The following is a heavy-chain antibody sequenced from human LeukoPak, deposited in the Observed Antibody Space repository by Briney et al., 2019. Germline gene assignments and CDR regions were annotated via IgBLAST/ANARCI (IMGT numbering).Heavy chain of an antibody. CDR2: IYHSGST. Sequence: SETLSLTCAVSGGSISSGGYSWSWIRQPPGKGLEWIGYIYHSGSTYYNPSLKSRVTISVDRSKNQFSLKLSSVTAADTAVYYCARGFRGYYRAYNWFDPWGQGTLVTVSS. CDR1: GGSISSGGYS. D-gene: IGHD3-22*01. J-gene: IGHJ5*02. V-gene: IGHV4-30-2*01. CDR3: ARGFRGYYRAYNWFDP.